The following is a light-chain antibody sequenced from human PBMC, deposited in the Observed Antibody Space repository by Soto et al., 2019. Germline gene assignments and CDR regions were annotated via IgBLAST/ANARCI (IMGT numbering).Light chain of an antibody. CDR3: QQSYSSIT. V-gene: IGKV1-39*01. Sequence: DIQMTQSPSSLSASVGDRVTITCRASQSISSYLNWYQQKPGKAPKLLIYAASSLQSGVPSRFSGSGSGTDVTLTISSLQPEDFATYYCQQSYSSITFGQGTRLEIK. CDR1: QSISSY. J-gene: IGKJ5*01. CDR2: AAS.